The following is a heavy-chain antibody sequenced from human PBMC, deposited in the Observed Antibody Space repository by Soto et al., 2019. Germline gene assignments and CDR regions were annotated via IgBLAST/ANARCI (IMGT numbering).Heavy chain of an antibody. CDR1: GGSVRRGETY. D-gene: IGHD3-22*01. J-gene: IGHJ5*01. CDR3: ARGDSSGYDLSWFES. Sequence: QVQLQESGPGLVKPSQTLSLTCNVSGGSVRRGETYWSWIRQSPGNGLEWIGYIHYSGSTYYNPALRSRLPMSLDMSTDEFSLQLSSVTAADTAVYFCARGDSSGYDLSWFESWGQGTLVTVSS. CDR2: IHYSGST. V-gene: IGHV4-30-4*01.